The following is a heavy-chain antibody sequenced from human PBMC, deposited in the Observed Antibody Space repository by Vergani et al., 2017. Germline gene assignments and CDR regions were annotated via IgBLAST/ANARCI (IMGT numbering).Heavy chain of an antibody. Sequence: EVQLLESGGGLVQPGGSLRLSCAASGFTFSSYAMSWVRQAPGKGLEWVSAISGSGGSTYYADSVKGRFTISRDNSKNTLYLQMNSLRAEETAVYYCATYPDCGGDCYSVWGQGTLVTVSS. CDR3: ATYPDCGGDCYSV. D-gene: IGHD2-21*02. J-gene: IGHJ4*02. CDR2: ISGSGGST. V-gene: IGHV3-23*01. CDR1: GFTFSSYA.